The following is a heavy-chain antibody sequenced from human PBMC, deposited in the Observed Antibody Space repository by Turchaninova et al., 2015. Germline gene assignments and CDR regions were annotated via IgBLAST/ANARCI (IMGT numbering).Heavy chain of an antibody. CDR3: ARRNYDFSNNFFDP. V-gene: IGHV1-2*06. D-gene: IGHD3-3*01. CDR1: GYTFTGYH. Sequence: QVQLVQSGAEVRKPGASVKVSCKTSGYTFTGYHIHWVRQAPGQGLEWMGRIHPPDGGTDFAQKFQGRVTMTTEPSISTAFMDLRRLTSDDTAIYYCARRNYDFSNNFFDPWGQGTLVTASS. J-gene: IGHJ5*02. CDR2: IHPPDGGT.